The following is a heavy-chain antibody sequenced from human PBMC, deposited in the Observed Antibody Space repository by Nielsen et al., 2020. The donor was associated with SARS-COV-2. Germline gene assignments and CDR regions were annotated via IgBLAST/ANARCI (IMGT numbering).Heavy chain of an antibody. CDR3: ATDIVVVPAALPDY. J-gene: IGHJ4*02. Sequence: GESLKISCAASGFTFSSFAMSWVRQAPGMGLEWVSTSVTAGTYYADSVKGRFTISRDNSKNTLYLQMNSLRAEDTAVYYCATDIVVVPAALPDYWGQGTLVTVSS. CDR1: GFTFSSFA. V-gene: IGHV3-23*01. D-gene: IGHD2-2*01. CDR2: SVTAGT.